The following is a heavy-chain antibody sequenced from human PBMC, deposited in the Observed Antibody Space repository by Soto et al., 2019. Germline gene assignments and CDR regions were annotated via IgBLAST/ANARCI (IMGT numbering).Heavy chain of an antibody. Sequence: PGETLKISCQGSGYSFTAYWIGWVRQMPGKGLEWMAIIHPDDSDTRYSPSFQGQVTISADKSISTAYLQWSTLKASDSAMYYCVRHISVGANHFDYWGQGTLVTVSS. CDR2: IHPDDSDT. CDR1: GYSFTAYW. D-gene: IGHD1-26*01. V-gene: IGHV5-51*01. CDR3: VRHISVGANHFDY. J-gene: IGHJ4*02.